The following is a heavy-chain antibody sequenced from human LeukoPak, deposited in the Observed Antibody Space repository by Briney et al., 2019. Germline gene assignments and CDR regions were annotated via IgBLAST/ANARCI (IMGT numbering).Heavy chain of an antibody. CDR3: ARALIGVPTTMAY. D-gene: IGHD2-2*01. CDR1: GYTFSSYD. CDR2: INTNTGNP. J-gene: IGHJ4*02. Sequence: ASVKVSCKASGYTFSSYDINWVRQATGQGLEWMGWINTNTGNPTYAQGFTGRFVFSLDTSVSTAYLQISSLKAEDTAVYYCARALIGVPTTMAYWDQGTLVTVSS. V-gene: IGHV7-4-1*02.